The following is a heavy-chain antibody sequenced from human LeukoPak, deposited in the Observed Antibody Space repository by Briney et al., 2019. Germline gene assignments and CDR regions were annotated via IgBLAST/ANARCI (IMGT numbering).Heavy chain of an antibody. V-gene: IGHV4-31*03. CDR3: ARGQITTVRWRDPFYFAN. CDR2: KYYSGYT. CDR1: GDSISRSDSF. J-gene: IGHJ4*02. D-gene: IGHD3-22*01. Sequence: SQTLSLTCSVSGDSISRSDSFWSWVRQNPDKGLEWIGSKYYSGYTSVNPSLQRRATISVGGSQNHFSLRLTSVTAADTAVYYCARGQITTVRWRDPFYFANWGQGTLVTVSS.